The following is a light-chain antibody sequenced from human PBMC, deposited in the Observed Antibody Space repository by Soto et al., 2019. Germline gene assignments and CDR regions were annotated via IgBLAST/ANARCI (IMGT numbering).Light chain of an antibody. Sequence: AIRMTQSPSSFSASTGDRVTITCRASQGISSYLAWYQQKPVKGPKLLIYAASTLQSGVPSRFRGSVSGTDSTLTISCLQSEDFATYYCQQYYSYPLTFGGGTKVGIK. CDR2: AAS. CDR1: QGISSY. J-gene: IGKJ4*01. V-gene: IGKV1-8*01. CDR3: QQYYSYPLT.